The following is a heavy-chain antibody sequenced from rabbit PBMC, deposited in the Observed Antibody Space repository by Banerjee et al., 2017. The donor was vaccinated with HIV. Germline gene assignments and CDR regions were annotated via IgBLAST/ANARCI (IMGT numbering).Heavy chain of an antibody. CDR1: GFTLSNVW. D-gene: IGHD4-1*01. Sequence: QSLEESGGDLVKPGASLTLSCKASGFTLSNVWICWVRQAPGKGLEWIACIDAGSSGSTYYASWAKGRFTISKTSSTTVTLQLTSLTAADTATYFCARDLAGVIGWNFNLWGPGTLVTVS. CDR2: IDAGSSGST. CDR3: ARDLAGVIGWNFNL. V-gene: IGHV1S40*01. J-gene: IGHJ4*01.